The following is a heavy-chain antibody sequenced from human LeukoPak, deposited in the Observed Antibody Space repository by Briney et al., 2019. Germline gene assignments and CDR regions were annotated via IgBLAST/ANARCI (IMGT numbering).Heavy chain of an antibody. J-gene: IGHJ3*02. D-gene: IGHD6-19*01. Sequence: GGSLRLSCAASGFTFSSYWMHWVRQAPGKGLVWVSRINSDGSSTSYADSVKGRFTISRDNSKNTLYLQMNSLRAEDTAVYYCARGCGAVAGTPGNDAFDIWGQGTMVTVSS. V-gene: IGHV3-74*01. CDR2: INSDGSST. CDR3: ARGCGAVAGTPGNDAFDI. CDR1: GFTFSSYW.